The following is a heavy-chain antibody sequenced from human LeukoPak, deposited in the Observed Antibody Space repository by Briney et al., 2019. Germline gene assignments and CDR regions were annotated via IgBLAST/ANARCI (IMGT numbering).Heavy chain of an antibody. V-gene: IGHV1-18*01. J-gene: IGHJ4*02. CDR2: ISAYNSNT. CDR3: ARVDFWSGYHSD. Sequence: ASVKVSCKASGYTFTSSGISWVRQAPGQGLEWMGWISAYNSNTNYAQKFQGRVTMTTDTSTSTAYMELRSLRSDDTAVYYCARVDFWSGYHSDWGQGTLVTVSS. CDR1: GYTFTSSG. D-gene: IGHD3-3*01.